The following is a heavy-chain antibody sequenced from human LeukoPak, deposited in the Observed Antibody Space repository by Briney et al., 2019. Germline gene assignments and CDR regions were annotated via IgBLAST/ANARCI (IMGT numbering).Heavy chain of an antibody. V-gene: IGHV4-39*07. D-gene: IGHD3-22*01. Sequence: PSETLSLTCTVSGGSIRSSYYYWGWIRQPPGKGLEWIGSIYDSGSTYYNPSLKSRVTISVDTSKNQFSLKLSSVTAADTAVYYCARAGNYYYSSGYYSHFDYWGQGTLVTVSS. CDR1: GGSIRSSYYY. CDR2: IYDSGST. J-gene: IGHJ4*02. CDR3: ARAGNYYYSSGYYSHFDY.